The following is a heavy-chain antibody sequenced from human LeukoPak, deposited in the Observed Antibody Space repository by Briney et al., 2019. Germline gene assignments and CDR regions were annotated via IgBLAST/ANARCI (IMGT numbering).Heavy chain of an antibody. V-gene: IGHV1-8*01. CDR3: ARGVTGCTNTSCYTTPFDP. CDR1: GYTFTSYD. Sequence: GASVKVSCKASGYTFTSYDINWVRQATGQGLEWMGWMNPNSGNTGYAQKFQGRVTMTRNTSISTAYMELSRLKSDDTAVYYCARGVTGCTNTSCYTTPFDPWGQGTLVTVSS. D-gene: IGHD2-2*02. J-gene: IGHJ5*02. CDR2: MNPNSGNT.